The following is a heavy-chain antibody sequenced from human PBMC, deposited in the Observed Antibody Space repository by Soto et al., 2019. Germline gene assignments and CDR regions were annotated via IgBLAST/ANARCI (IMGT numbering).Heavy chain of an antibody. CDR3: ARATCSSSTCYAVYFDS. D-gene: IGHD2-2*01. CDR1: GFTFSTNN. J-gene: IGHJ4*02. V-gene: IGHV3-48*01. Sequence: PGGSLRLSCAASGFTFSTNNMNWVRQAPGKGLEWVSYISSSSSTIYYADFVKGRFTISRDNAKNSLYLEMNSLRAEDTAVYYCARATCSSSTCYAVYFDSWGQGTLVTVSS. CDR2: ISSSSSTI.